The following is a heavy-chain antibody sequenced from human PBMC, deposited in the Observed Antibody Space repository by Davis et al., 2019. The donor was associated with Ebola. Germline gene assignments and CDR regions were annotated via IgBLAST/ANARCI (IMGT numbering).Heavy chain of an antibody. D-gene: IGHD5-18*01. V-gene: IGHV4-38-2*02. Sequence: SETLSLTCTVSDYSISSGYYWGWIRQPPGKGLGWIGTIYHSGSTYYNPSLESRVTISLDTSKNQFSLKLSSVTAADTAVYYCARGRYSYGYLDYWGQGTLVTVSS. CDR1: DYSISSGYY. CDR3: ARGRYSYGYLDY. CDR2: IYHSGST. J-gene: IGHJ4*02.